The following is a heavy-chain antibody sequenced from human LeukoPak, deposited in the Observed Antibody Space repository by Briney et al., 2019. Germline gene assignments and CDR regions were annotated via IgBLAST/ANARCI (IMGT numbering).Heavy chain of an antibody. CDR1: GYTLHDYY. V-gene: IGHV1-2*02. CDR2: FNPNSGGT. D-gene: IGHD2-2*01. Sequence: ASVTVSCKASGYTLHDYYVHWVRLAPGQGLEWMGWFNPNSGGTNYAQKFQGRVTMTRDTSISTAYMELSRLTSDDTAMYYCARGYAYFDYWGHGTLVTVSS. CDR3: ARGYAYFDY. J-gene: IGHJ4*01.